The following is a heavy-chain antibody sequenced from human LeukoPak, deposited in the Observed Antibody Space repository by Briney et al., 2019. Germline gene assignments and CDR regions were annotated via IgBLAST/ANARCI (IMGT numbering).Heavy chain of an antibody. D-gene: IGHD6-6*01. CDR2: IIPIFGTA. CDR3: ASGSSSPGYFDY. V-gene: IGHV1-69*05. CDR1: GGTFSSYA. Sequence: GASVKVSCKASGGTFSSYAISWVRQAPGQGLEWMGGIIPIFGTANYAQKFQGRVTITTDESTSTAYTELSSLRSGDTAVYYCASGSSSPGYFDYWGQGTLVTVSS. J-gene: IGHJ4*02.